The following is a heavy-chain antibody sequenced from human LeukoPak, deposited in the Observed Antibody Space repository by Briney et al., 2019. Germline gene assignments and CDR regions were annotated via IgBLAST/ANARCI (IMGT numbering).Heavy chain of an antibody. CDR3: AKNFPWIQFPDYYGMDV. CDR1: GFTFSSYA. V-gene: IGHV3-30-3*02. CDR2: ISYDGSNK. J-gene: IGHJ6*02. D-gene: IGHD5-18*01. Sequence: GRSLRLSCAASGFTFSSYAMHWVRQAPGKGLEWVAVISYDGSNKYYADSVKGRFTISRDNSKNTLYLQMNSLRAEDTAVYYCAKNFPWIQFPDYYGMDVWGQGTTVTVSS.